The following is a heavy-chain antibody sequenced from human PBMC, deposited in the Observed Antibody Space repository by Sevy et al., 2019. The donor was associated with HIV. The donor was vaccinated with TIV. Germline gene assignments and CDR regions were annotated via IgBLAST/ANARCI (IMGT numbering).Heavy chain of an antibody. CDR2: IYPGDSDT. J-gene: IGHJ4*02. V-gene: IGHV5-51*01. CDR3: ARQDAVTTGLFDY. D-gene: IGHD4-17*01. CDR1: GYSFTSYW. Sequence: GESLKISCKGSGYSFTSYWNGWVRQMSGKGLEWMGIIYPGDSDTRYSPSFQGQVTIPPDKFISTAYLQWSRLKASDAAMYYCARQDAVTTGLFDYWGQGTLVTVSS.